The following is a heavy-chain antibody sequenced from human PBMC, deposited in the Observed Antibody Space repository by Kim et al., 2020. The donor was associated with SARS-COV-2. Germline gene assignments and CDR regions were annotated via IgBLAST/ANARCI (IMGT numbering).Heavy chain of an antibody. Sequence: SGSTNNTPSLKNRVTISVDTSKNQFSLKLSSVTAADTAVYYCARDRPPGYWGQGTLVTVSS. V-gene: IGHV4-59*01. CDR3: ARDRPPGY. CDR2: SGST. J-gene: IGHJ4*02.